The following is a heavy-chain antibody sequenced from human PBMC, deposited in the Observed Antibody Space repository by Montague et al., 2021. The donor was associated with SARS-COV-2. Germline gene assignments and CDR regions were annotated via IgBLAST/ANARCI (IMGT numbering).Heavy chain of an antibody. CDR2: ISFDGSNK. CDR1: GFTFSDYA. V-gene: IGHV3-30*04. D-gene: IGHD2-15*01. Sequence: SLRLSCAASGFTFSDYAMHWVRQAPGKGLEWVAIISFDGSNKHCAVSVKGRFSISRDNSKNTVFLQMNRLRAEDTAVYYCAKDRDTRHTTPIDYWGQGTLDTVSS. J-gene: IGHJ4*02. CDR3: AKDRDTRHTTPIDY.